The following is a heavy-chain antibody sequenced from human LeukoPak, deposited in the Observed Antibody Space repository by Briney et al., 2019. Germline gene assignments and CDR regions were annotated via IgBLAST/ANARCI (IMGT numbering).Heavy chain of an antibody. CDR1: GGSISSYY. J-gene: IGHJ4*02. D-gene: IGHD2-2*02. CDR2: IYYSGST. CDR3: ARARRYCSSTSCYILDY. V-gene: IGHV4-59*08. Sequence: SETLSLTCTVSGGSISSYYWSWIRQPPGKGLEWIGYIYYSGSTNYNPSLKSRVTISVDTSKNQFSLKLSSVTAADTAVYYCARARRYCSSTSCYILDYWGQGTLVTVSS.